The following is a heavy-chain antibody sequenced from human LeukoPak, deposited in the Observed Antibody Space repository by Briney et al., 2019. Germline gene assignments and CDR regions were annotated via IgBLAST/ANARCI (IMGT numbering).Heavy chain of an antibody. Sequence: PGGSLRLSCAASGFTFSSYWMSWVRQAPGKGLEWLANIKQDGSEKYYVDSVKGRFTISRDNAKNSLYLQMNSLRAEDTAVYYCARFFHIAVAGTFPFDYWGQGTLVTVSS. CDR2: IKQDGSEK. CDR1: GFTFSSYW. V-gene: IGHV3-7*01. J-gene: IGHJ4*02. CDR3: ARFFHIAVAGTFPFDY. D-gene: IGHD6-19*01.